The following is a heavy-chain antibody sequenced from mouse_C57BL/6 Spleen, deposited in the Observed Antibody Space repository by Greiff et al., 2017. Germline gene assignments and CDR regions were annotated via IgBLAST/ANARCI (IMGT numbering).Heavy chain of an antibody. CDR1: GFTFSDYY. V-gene: IGHV5-16*01. D-gene: IGHD1-1*01. Sequence: EVQLVESEGGLVQPGSSVKLSCTASGFTFSDYYMAWVRQVPGKGLEWVANINYDGSSTYYLDSLKSRFIISRDNATNILYLQMSSLKSEDTATYYCARSYCYSSSHWYFDVWGTGTTVTVSS. CDR3: ARSYCYSSSHWYFDV. J-gene: IGHJ1*03. CDR2: INYDGSST.